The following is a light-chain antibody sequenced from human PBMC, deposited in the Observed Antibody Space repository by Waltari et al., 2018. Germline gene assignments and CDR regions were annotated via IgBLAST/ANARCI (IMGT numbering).Light chain of an antibody. V-gene: IGKV1-5*03. CDR1: QSIGSW. J-gene: IGKJ1*01. CDR2: KAS. CDR3: QQYSGYSRT. Sequence: DIQMTQSLSTLSTSIGDRVTITCRTSQSIGSWLAWYQQKPGKAPNLLIYKASSLETGVPSRFSGRGSGTEFTLTISSLQPDDSATYYCQQYSGYSRTFGQGTKVEIK.